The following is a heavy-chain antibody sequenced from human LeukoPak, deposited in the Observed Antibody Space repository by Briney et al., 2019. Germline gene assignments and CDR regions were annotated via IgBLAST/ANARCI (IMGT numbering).Heavy chain of an antibody. J-gene: IGHJ4*02. D-gene: IGHD6-19*01. CDR2: ISYDGSNK. CDR1: GFTFSSYA. CDR3: ARDGEIAVAGTVLFDY. V-gene: IGHV3-30-3*01. Sequence: GRSLRLSCAASGFTFSSYAMHWVRQAPGKGLEWVAVISYDGSNKYYADSVKGRFTISRDNSKNTLYLQMNSLRAEDTAVYYCARDGEIAVAGTVLFDYWGQGTLVTVSS.